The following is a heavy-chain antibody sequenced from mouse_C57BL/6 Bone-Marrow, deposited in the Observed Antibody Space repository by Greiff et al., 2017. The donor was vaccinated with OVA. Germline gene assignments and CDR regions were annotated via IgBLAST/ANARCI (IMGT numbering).Heavy chain of an antibody. CDR2: IDPNSGGT. Sequence: QVQLQQPGAELVKPGASVKLSCTASGYTFTSYWMHWVKQRPGRGLEWIGRIDPNSGGTKYNEKFKSKATLTVDKPSSTAYMQLSSLTSEDSAVYYCARRLYGSSYDYAMDYWGQGTSVTVSS. V-gene: IGHV1-72*01. CDR1: GYTFTSYW. J-gene: IGHJ4*01. D-gene: IGHD1-1*01. CDR3: ARRLYGSSYDYAMDY.